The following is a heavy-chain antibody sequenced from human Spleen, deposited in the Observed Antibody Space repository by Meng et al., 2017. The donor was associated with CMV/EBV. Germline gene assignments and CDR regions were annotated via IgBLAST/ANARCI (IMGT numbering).Heavy chain of an antibody. CDR2: INSDGSGK. Sequence: GGPLRLSCAASGFTFSSYWMHWVRQAPGKGLVWVARINSDGSGKTYADFVKGRFTISRDNAENTLYVQMNSLRAEDTAVYFCTREGTGDWFDSWGQGTLVTVSS. J-gene: IGHJ5*01. V-gene: IGHV3-74*03. CDR3: TREGTGDWFDS. D-gene: IGHD1-14*01. CDR1: GFTFSSYW.